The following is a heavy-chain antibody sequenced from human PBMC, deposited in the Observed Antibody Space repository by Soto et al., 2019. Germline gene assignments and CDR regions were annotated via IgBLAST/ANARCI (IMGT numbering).Heavy chain of an antibody. V-gene: IGHV1-18*01. CDR2: ISAYNGNT. Sequence: QVQLVQSGAEVKKPGASVKVSCKASGYTFTSYGISWVRQAPGQGLEWMGWISAYNGNTNYAQKLQGRVTMTTDTSTSTADMELSSLRSDDTAVYDCARDPRTYYDFWRGYLLDPWGQGTLVTVSS. CDR3: ARDPRTYYDFWRGYLLDP. J-gene: IGHJ5*02. D-gene: IGHD3-3*01. CDR1: GYTFTSYG.